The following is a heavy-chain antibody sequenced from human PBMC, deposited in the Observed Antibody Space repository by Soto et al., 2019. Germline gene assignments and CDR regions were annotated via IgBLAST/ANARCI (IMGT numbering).Heavy chain of an antibody. Sequence: SGPTLVNPTQTLTLTCTFSGFSLSTSGMCVSWIRQPPGKALGWLALIDWDDDKYYSTSLKTRLTISKDTSKNQVVLTMTNMDPVDTATYYCARMSRRIRIFGVDYYYYGMDVWGQGTTVTVSS. V-gene: IGHV2-70*01. J-gene: IGHJ6*02. CDR3: ARMSRRIRIFGVDYYYYGMDV. D-gene: IGHD3-3*01. CDR2: IDWDDDK. CDR1: GFSLSTSGMC.